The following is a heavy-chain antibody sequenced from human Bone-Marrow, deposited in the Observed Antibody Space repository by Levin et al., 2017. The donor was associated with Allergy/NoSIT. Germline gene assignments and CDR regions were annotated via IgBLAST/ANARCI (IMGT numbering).Heavy chain of an antibody. CDR1: GFTFSNYW. J-gene: IGHJ4*02. D-gene: IGHD6-19*01. Sequence: GGSLRLSCAASGFTFSNYWMSWVRQAPGKGLEWVANIRQDGSDKYYLDSVKGRFTISRDNAKNSLFLQMNSLRAEDTAVYYCAKPIAVAGTLNFDSWGKGTLVTVSS. CDR3: AKPIAVAGTLNFDS. V-gene: IGHV3-7*02. CDR2: IRQDGSDK.